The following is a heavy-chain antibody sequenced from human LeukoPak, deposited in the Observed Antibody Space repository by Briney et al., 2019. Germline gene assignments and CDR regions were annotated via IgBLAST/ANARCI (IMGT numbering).Heavy chain of an antibody. CDR3: ARVESIAAAGYFDY. D-gene: IGHD6-13*01. Sequence: ASVKVSCKASGYTFTRYYMHWVRQAPGQGLEWMGWINPNSGGTNYAQKFQGRVTMTRDTSISTAYMELSRLRSDDTAVYYCARVESIAAAGYFDYWGQGTLVTVSS. CDR1: GYTFTRYY. J-gene: IGHJ4*02. CDR2: INPNSGGT. V-gene: IGHV1-2*02.